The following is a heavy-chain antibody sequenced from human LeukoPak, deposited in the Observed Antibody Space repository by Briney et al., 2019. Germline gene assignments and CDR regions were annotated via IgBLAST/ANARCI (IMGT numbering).Heavy chain of an antibody. CDR2: ISGSSNT. D-gene: IGHD6-6*01. Sequence: GGSLRLSCAGSGFTFSNYAMSWVRQAPGKGLEWVSAISGSSNTYYADSVKGRFTISRDNSKNTLYLQMNSLRAEDTAVYHCAKPLAAKYYFDYWGQGTLVTVSS. CDR3: AKPLAAKYYFDY. J-gene: IGHJ4*02. CDR1: GFTFSNYA. V-gene: IGHV3-23*01.